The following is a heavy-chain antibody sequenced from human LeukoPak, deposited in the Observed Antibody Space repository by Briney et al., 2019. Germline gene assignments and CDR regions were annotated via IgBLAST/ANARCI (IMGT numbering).Heavy chain of an antibody. CDR3: AKDRFYYYYMDV. V-gene: IGHV3-23*01. Sequence: GGSLRLSCAASEFTFSSYAMSWVRQAPGKGLEWVSSISASGGSTYFADSVKGRFTISRDNSKNTLYLQMNSLRAEDTAVYYCAKDRFYYYYMDVWGKGATVTVSS. J-gene: IGHJ6*03. CDR1: EFTFSSYA. CDR2: ISASGGST.